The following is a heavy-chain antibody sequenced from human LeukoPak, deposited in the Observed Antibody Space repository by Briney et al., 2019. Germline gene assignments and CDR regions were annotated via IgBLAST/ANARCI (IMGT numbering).Heavy chain of an antibody. Sequence: PSETLSLTCTVSGGSISSYYWSWIRQPPGKGLEWIGYIYYSGSTNYNPSLKSRVTISVDTSKNQFSLKLSSVTAADTAVYYCARDGDSSGYFSIGDDAFDIWGQGTMVTVSS. D-gene: IGHD3-22*01. CDR3: ARDGDSSGYFSIGDDAFDI. CDR2: IYYSGST. V-gene: IGHV4-59*01. J-gene: IGHJ3*02. CDR1: GGSISSYY.